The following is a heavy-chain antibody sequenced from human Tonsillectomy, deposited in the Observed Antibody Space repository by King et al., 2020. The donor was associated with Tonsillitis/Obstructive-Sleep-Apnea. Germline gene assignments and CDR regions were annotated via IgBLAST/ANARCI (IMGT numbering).Heavy chain of an antibody. J-gene: IGHJ4*03. CDR3: AGGEXXPHXXDY. CDR2: ISDDGSKK. CDR1: GFXFSSYA. V-gene: IGHV3-30*04. Sequence: VQLVEXXGGVVQPXRSLXLXCAASGFXFSSYAMXWVRQAPGKGLEWVAVISDDGSKKYYADSVKGRFTFSRDKSKKTLYLRKNSLTTEDTAVYYCAGGEXXPHXXDYRXXGTXVTV.